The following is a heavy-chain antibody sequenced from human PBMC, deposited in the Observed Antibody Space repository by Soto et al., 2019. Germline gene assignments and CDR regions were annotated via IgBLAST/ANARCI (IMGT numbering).Heavy chain of an antibody. V-gene: IGHV4-61*08. CDR1: GVSVTSDGYY. CDR2: IFHSGTT. D-gene: IGHD1-26*01. CDR3: ATGGAAGSSYYFDC. J-gene: IGHJ4*02. Sequence: PSETLSLTCTVSGVSVTSDGYYWSWLRQPPGKTLEWIGYIFHSGTTQYNPSLKSRATISLDTSKNQFSLNLSSVTAADTAVYYCATGGAAGSSYYFDCWGQGTLVTVSS.